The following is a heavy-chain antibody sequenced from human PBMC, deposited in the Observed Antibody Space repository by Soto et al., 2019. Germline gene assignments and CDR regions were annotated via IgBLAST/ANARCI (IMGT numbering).Heavy chain of an antibody. CDR1: GFSLSTSGMC. CDR2: IDWADDK. Sequence: SGPTLVNPTQILPLTCTLSGFSLSTSGMCLRWIRQPPGKALEWLALIDWADDKYYXTXLKARLTSSKDTSKNQVVVRMTNXDTVDTATYYCARIASTGASRSYYYGFGVAPQGTRVAVAS. V-gene: IGHV2-70*01. CDR3: ARIASTGASRSYYYGFGV. J-gene: IGHJ6*02.